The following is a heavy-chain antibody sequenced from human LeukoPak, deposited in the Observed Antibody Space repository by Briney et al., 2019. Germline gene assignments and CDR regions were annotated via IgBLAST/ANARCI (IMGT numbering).Heavy chain of an antibody. CDR2: SRNKENNYAA. D-gene: IGHD1-1*01. V-gene: IGHV3-72*01. CDR3: TRENYWNLDY. J-gene: IGHJ4*02. Sequence: QPGGSLRPSCAVSGFSFSDFFMDWVRQAPGKGLEWIGRSRNKENNYAAEYAASVKGRFTISRDDSKDSFYLQLSSLKTEDTAVYYCTRENYWNLDYWGQGTLVTVSS. CDR1: GFSFSDFF.